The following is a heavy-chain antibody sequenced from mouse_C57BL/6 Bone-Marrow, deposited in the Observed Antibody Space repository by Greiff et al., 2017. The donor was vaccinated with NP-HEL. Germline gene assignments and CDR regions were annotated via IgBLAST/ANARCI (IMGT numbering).Heavy chain of an antibody. CDR1: GYTFTSYW. CDR2: IYPGSGST. CDR3: ARSLYYYGSSCDFDY. V-gene: IGHV1-55*01. J-gene: IGHJ2*01. Sequence: VQLQQSGAELVKPGASVKMSCKASGYTFTSYWITWVKQRPGQGLEWIGDIYPGSGSTNYNEKFKSKATLTVDTSSSTAYMQLSSLTSEDSAVYYCARSLYYYGSSCDFDYWGQGTTLTVSS. D-gene: IGHD1-1*01.